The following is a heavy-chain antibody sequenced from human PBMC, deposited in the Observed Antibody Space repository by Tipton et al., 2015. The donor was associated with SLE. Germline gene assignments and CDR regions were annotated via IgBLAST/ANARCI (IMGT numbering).Heavy chain of an antibody. Sequence: GSLRLSCEASGFTFNNYAMSWVRQAPGKGLEWVSGISDGGATFYADSVKGRFTISRDNAKNSLYLQMNSLRAEDTAVYYCARGITMVRGVIITTGWFDPWGQGTLVTVSS. CDR3: ARGITMVRGVIITTGWFDP. J-gene: IGHJ5*02. CDR2: ISDGGAT. CDR1: GFTFNNYA. V-gene: IGHV3-23*01. D-gene: IGHD3-10*01.